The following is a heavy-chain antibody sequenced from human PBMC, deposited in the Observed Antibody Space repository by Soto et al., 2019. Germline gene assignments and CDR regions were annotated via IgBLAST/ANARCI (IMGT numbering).Heavy chain of an antibody. CDR2: IYYSGST. CDR3: ARVDRKSDAFDI. Sequence: SETLSLTCTVSGGSISSYYWSWIRQPPGKGLEWIGYIYYSGSTNYNPSLKSRVTISVDTSKNQFSLKLSSVTAADTAVYYCARVDRKSDAFDIWGQGIMVTVSS. CDR1: GGSISSYY. J-gene: IGHJ3*02. V-gene: IGHV4-59*01.